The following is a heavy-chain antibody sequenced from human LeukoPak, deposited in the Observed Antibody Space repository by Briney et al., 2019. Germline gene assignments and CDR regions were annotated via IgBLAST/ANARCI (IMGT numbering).Heavy chain of an antibody. D-gene: IGHD3-10*01. CDR1: GFIFSTYG. Sequence: GGSLRLSCAASGFIFSTYGMHWVRQAPGKGLEWVAFIRNDGSDKYYAVSVKGRFTISRDNSKNTLYLQTNSLRAEDTALYYCSKDRAFGQFSWGNDYWGQGTLVTVSS. J-gene: IGHJ4*02. CDR3: SKDRAFGQFSWGNDY. V-gene: IGHV3-30*02. CDR2: IRNDGSDK.